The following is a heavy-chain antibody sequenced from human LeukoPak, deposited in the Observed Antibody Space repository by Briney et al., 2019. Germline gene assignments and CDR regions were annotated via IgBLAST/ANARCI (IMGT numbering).Heavy chain of an antibody. CDR3: ARGRDSGYSFLDC. J-gene: IGHJ4*02. D-gene: IGHD5-12*01. CDR1: GGTFSSYT. CDR2: IIPIFGTA. Sequence: ASVKVSCKASGGTFSSYTINWVRQAPGQGLEWMGGIIPIFGTANYAQKFQGRVTITTDESKRTAYMELGSLRSEDTAVYYCARGRDSGYSFLDCWGQGTLVTVSS. V-gene: IGHV1-69*05.